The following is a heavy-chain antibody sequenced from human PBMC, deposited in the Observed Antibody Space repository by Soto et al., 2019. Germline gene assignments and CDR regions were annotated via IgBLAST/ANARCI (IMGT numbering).Heavy chain of an antibody. V-gene: IGHV3-30-3*01. CDR1: GFTFSSYA. D-gene: IGHD1-1*01. CDR3: ARELAVNNWFDP. Sequence: GGSLRLSCAASGFTFSSYAMHWVRQAPGEGLEWVAVISYDGSNKYYADSVKGRFTISRDNSKNTLYLQMNSLRAEDTAVYYCARELAVNNWFDPWGQGTLVTVSP. CDR2: ISYDGSNK. J-gene: IGHJ5*02.